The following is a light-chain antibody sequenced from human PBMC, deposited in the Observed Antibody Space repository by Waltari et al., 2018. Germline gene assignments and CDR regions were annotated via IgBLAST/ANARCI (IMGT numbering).Light chain of an antibody. V-gene: IGKV3-11*01. CDR3: QQRVSWPVT. CDR2: DAS. CDR1: QAVSNY. Sequence: EIVLTQSPGTLSVSPVETATLSCRASQAVSNYLGWYQQKPGQPPRLLINDASNRAPGVPARFSGSGSGTDFTLTISSLEPEDFGVYYCQQRVSWPVTFGQGTKLEIK. J-gene: IGKJ2*01.